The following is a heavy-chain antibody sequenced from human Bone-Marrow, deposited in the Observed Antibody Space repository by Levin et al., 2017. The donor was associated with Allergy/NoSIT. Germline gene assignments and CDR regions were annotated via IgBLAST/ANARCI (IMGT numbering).Heavy chain of an antibody. D-gene: IGHD3-22*01. V-gene: IGHV4-30-4*01. CDR2: ISYSGST. Sequence: SETLSLTCTVSGASVSSTDYYWSWIRQPPGKGLEWIAYISYSGSTYYNPSLKSRLTVSVDTSKNHFSLKLSSVTAADTAVYYCGGYDSSGYGPFDRWGQGTLVTVSS. CDR1: GASVSSTDYY. J-gene: IGHJ4*02. CDR3: GGYDSSGYGPFDR.